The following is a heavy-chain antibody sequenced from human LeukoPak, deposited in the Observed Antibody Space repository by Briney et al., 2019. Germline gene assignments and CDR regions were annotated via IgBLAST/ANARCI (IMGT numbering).Heavy chain of an antibody. CDR3: ASPYCSSTSCYGRSDYYGMDV. Sequence: SAKVSCKASGGTFSSYAISWVRQAPGQGLEWMGRIIPILGIANYAQKFQGRVTITADKSTSTAYMELSSLRSEDTAVYYCASPYCSSTSCYGRSDYYGMDVWGQGTTVTVSS. CDR2: IIPILGIA. J-gene: IGHJ6*02. D-gene: IGHD2-2*01. CDR1: GGTFSSYA. V-gene: IGHV1-69*04.